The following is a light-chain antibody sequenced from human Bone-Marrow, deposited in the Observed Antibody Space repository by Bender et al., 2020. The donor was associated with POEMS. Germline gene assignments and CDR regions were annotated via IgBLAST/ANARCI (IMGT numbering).Light chain of an antibody. V-gene: IGLV2-14*03. CDR3: QSYDNSLGGWV. J-gene: IGLJ3*02. Sequence: QSALTQPASVSGSPGQSITISCTGTSIDIGGYNYVSWYQQHPGKAPKLVLYDVSSRPSGVSNRFSGSKSGNTASLTISGLQAEDEADYYCQSYDNSLGGWVFGGGTKLTVL. CDR2: DVS. CDR1: SIDIGGYNY.